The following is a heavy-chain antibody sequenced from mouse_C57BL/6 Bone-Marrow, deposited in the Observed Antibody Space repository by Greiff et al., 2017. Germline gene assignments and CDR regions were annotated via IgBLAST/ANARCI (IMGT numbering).Heavy chain of an antibody. CDR1: GFTFSDYY. D-gene: IGHD2-4*01. Sequence: EVQLQESEGGLVQPGSSMKLSCTASGFTFSDYYMAWVRQVPEKGLEWVANINYDGSSTYYLDSLKSRFIISRDNAKNILYLQMSSLKSEDTATYYCARVYYDYFLFAYWGQGTLVTVSA. CDR2: INYDGSST. V-gene: IGHV5-16*01. CDR3: ARVYYDYFLFAY. J-gene: IGHJ3*01.